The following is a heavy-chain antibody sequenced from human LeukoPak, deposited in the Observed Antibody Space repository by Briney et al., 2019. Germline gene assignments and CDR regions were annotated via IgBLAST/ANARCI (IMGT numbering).Heavy chain of an antibody. CDR2: IYTSGKI. D-gene: IGHD4-17*01. Sequence: SQTLSLTCTVSSHPITSGPFYWNWVRQPAGKGLEWLGRIYTSGKINYHPSLEGRVTMSVDTTKNQFSLKLNFVTAADTAVYYCARGHDYGDYWFDPWGQGTLVTVSS. J-gene: IGHJ5*02. V-gene: IGHV4-61*02. CDR1: SHPITSGPFY. CDR3: ARGHDYGDYWFDP.